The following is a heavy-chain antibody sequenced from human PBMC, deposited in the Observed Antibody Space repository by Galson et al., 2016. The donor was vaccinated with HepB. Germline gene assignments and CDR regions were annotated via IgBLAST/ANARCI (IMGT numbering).Heavy chain of an antibody. D-gene: IGHD1-14*01. CDR2: ISWNSGSV. Sequence: SLRLSCAASGFTFDDYAMHWVRQAPGKGLEWVPGISWNSGSVGYADSVKGRFTISRDNAKKSLYLQTNSLRAEDTALYYCAKDETNRYYYYYGMDVWGQGTTVTVSS. J-gene: IGHJ6*02. CDR3: AKDETNRYYYYYGMDV. V-gene: IGHV3-9*01. CDR1: GFTFDDYA.